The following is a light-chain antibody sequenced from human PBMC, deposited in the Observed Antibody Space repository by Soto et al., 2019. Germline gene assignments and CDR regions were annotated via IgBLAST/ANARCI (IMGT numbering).Light chain of an antibody. CDR1: QSVSSN. Sequence: EIVMTQSPAALSVSPGERATLSCRASQSVSSNLAWYQHKPCPAPRLLIYGASTRATGIPVRFSGSGSGTEFTLTISSLQSEDFAVYYCRQYNNWPSFTFGPGTKVDIK. V-gene: IGKV3-15*01. J-gene: IGKJ3*01. CDR2: GAS. CDR3: RQYNNWPSFT.